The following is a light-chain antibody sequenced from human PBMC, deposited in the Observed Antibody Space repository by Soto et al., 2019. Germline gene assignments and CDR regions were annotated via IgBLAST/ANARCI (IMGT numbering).Light chain of an antibody. CDR1: QSISSY. Sequence: DIQMTQSPSSLSASVGDRVTITCRAGQSISSYLNWYQQKPGKAPNLLIYAASSLQSGVPSRFSGSGSGTDFTLTISSLQPEDFATYYCQQSYSTPLTFGGGTKVEIK. J-gene: IGKJ4*01. V-gene: IGKV1-39*01. CDR2: AAS. CDR3: QQSYSTPLT.